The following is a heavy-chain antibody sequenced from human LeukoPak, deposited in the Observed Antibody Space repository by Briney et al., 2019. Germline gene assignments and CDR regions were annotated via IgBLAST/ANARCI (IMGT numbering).Heavy chain of an antibody. V-gene: IGHV3-48*01. CDR2: ISSSSSTI. Sequence: GGSLRLSCAASGFTFSSYWMHWVRQAPGKGLEWVSYISSSSSTIYYADSVKGRFTISRDNAKNSLYLQMNSLRAEDTAVYYCARAPFSGGYCSSTSCYSRFGYWGQGTQVTVSS. J-gene: IGHJ4*02. CDR3: ARAPFSGGYCSSTSCYSRFGY. CDR1: GFTFSSYW. D-gene: IGHD2-2*01.